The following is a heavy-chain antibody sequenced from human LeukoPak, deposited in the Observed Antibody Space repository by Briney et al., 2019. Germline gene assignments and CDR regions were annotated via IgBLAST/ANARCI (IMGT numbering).Heavy chain of an antibody. CDR1: GYTLTELS. Sequence: GASVKVSCKVSGYTLTELSMHWVRQAPGKGLEWMGGFDPEDGETIYAQKFQGRVTMTEDTSTDTAYMQLSSLRSEDTAVYYCATRIRWELPEGFDPWGQGTLVTVSS. V-gene: IGHV1-24*01. CDR2: FDPEDGET. D-gene: IGHD1-26*01. J-gene: IGHJ5*02. CDR3: ATRIRWELPEGFDP.